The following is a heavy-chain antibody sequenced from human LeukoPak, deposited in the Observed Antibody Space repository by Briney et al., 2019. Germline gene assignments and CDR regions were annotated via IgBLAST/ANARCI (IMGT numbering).Heavy chain of an antibody. V-gene: IGHV3-23*01. Sequence: GGSLRLSCGASGFTFSSYAMNWVRQAPGKGLEWVSGISVSGTTTYYADSVKGRFTISRDNSKGTLFLQMNSLRAEDTAVYYCAKDEVATGIIEYYFDYWGQGTLVTVSS. J-gene: IGHJ4*02. CDR1: GFTFSSYA. CDR2: ISVSGTTT. CDR3: AKDEVATGIIEYYFDY. D-gene: IGHD6-13*01.